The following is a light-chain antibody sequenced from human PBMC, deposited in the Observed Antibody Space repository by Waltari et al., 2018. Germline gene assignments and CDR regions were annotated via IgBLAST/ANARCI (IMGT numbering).Light chain of an antibody. J-gene: IGLJ2*01. V-gene: IGLV1-36*01. Sequence: QSVLTQTPSVSEAPRQRVTISCSGSRSNIGNNAVNWYQQVPGKAPKLLVFADDLLPSGVSDRFSGSKSGTSASLAISGLRSEDEGVYFCAAWDDSLKGVLFGGGTKLIVL. CDR1: RSNIGNNA. CDR3: AAWDDSLKGVL. CDR2: ADD.